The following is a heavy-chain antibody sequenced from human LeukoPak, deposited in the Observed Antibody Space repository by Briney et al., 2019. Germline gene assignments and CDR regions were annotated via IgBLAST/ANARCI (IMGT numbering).Heavy chain of an antibody. CDR1: GGSISNYY. CDR3: ARALSGTYGLFQH. V-gene: IGHV4-59*01. D-gene: IGHD1-26*01. J-gene: IGHJ1*01. CDR2: IYYSGST. Sequence: SETLSLTCTVSGGSISNYYWSWIRQPPGKGLEWIGYIYYSGSTYYNPSLRSRVTISVDTSKNQFSLNLNSVTAADTAVYYCARALSGTYGLFQHWGQGTLVTVSS.